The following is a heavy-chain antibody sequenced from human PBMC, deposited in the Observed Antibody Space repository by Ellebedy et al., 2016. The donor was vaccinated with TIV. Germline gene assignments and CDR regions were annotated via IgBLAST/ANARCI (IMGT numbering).Heavy chain of an antibody. CDR3: VCVGVTGVDY. Sequence: ASVKVSXKASRYTFTSYYMHWVRQAPGQGLEWMGGIIPIFGTANYAQKLQGRVTMTTDTSTSTAYMELRSLRSDDTAVYYCVCVGVTGVDYWGQGTLVTVSS. J-gene: IGHJ4*02. V-gene: IGHV1-18*04. CDR1: RYTFTSYY. CDR2: IIPIFGTA. D-gene: IGHD1-26*01.